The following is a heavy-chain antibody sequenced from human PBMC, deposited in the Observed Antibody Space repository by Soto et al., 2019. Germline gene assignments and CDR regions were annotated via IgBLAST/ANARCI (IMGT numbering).Heavy chain of an antibody. CDR3: AKDFSTMIVVAPLDY. D-gene: IGHD3-22*01. J-gene: IGHJ4*02. CDR1: GFTFSSYG. V-gene: IGHV3-30*18. CDR2: ISYDGSNK. Sequence: PGGSLRLSCAASGFTFSSYGMHWVRQAPGKGLERVAVISYDGSNKYYADSVKGRFTISRDNSKNTLYLQMNSLRAEDTAVYYCAKDFSTMIVVAPLDYWGQGTLVTVSS.